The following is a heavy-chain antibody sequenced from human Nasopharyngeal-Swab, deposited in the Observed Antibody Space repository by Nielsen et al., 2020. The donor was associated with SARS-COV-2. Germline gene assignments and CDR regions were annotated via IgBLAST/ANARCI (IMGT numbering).Heavy chain of an antibody. CDR3: AKLDMVRGVIITSYAFDI. D-gene: IGHD3-10*01. Sequence: PGKGLEWVAVIWYDGSNKYYADSVKGRFTISRDNSKNTLYLQMNSLRAEDTAVCYCAKLDMVRGVIITSYAFDIWGQGTMVTVSS. CDR2: IWYDGSNK. V-gene: IGHV3-33*06. J-gene: IGHJ3*02.